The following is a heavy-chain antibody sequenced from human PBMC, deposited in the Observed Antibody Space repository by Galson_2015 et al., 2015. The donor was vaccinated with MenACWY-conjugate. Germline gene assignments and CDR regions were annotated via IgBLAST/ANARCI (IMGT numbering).Heavy chain of an antibody. CDR1: GGTFSSYA. D-gene: IGHD5-18*01. V-gene: IGHV1-69*06. CDR3: AREGYGTNYYYMDG. Sequence: SVQVSCKASGGTFSSYAISWVRQAPGQGLEWMGGIIPIFGTANYAQKFQGRVTITADKYTSTAYMELSSLRSEDTAVYYCAREGYGTNYYYMDGWGKGTTVTVSS. J-gene: IGHJ6*03. CDR2: IIPIFGTA.